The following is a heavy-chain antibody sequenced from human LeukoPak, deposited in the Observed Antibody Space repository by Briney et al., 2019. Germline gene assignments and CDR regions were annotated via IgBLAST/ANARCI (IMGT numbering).Heavy chain of an antibody. J-gene: IGHJ4*02. D-gene: IGHD4-23*01. Sequence: GGSLRLSCAASGFTFDDYAMHWVRQAPGKGLEWVSGISWNSGSIGYADSVKGRFTISRDNAKNSLYLQMNSLRAEDTALYYCATVASTPYYFDYWGQGTLVTVSS. V-gene: IGHV3-9*01. CDR2: ISWNSGSI. CDR3: ATVASTPYYFDY. CDR1: GFTFDDYA.